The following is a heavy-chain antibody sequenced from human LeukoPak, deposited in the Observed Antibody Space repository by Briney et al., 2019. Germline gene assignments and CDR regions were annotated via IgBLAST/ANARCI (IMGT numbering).Heavy chain of an antibody. CDR2: INQDESSQ. CDR1: GFSFTTYW. D-gene: IGHD5-24*01. CDR3: AKLLRDVTIYDF. J-gene: IGHJ4*01. V-gene: IGHV3-7*01. Sequence: GGSLRLSCAASGFSFTTYWMGWVRQAPGKGLEWVANINQDESSQYYVDAVRGRFTISRDNAKNSLNLQMNSLRGEDTAFYYCAKLLRDVTIYDFWGHGALVTVSS.